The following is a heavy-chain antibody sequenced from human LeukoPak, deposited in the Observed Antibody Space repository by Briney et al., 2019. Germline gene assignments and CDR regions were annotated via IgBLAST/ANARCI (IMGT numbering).Heavy chain of an antibody. V-gene: IGHV3-9*01. CDR3: AKSEIYCTNGVCSKSFDY. Sequence: PGGSLRLSCAASGFTFDDYAMHWVRQAPGKGLEWVSGISWNSGSIGYADSVKGRFTISRDNAKNSLYLQMNSLRAEDTALYYCAKSEIYCTNGVCSKSFDYWGQETLVTVSS. CDR1: GFTFDDYA. D-gene: IGHD2-8*01. J-gene: IGHJ4*02. CDR2: ISWNSGSI.